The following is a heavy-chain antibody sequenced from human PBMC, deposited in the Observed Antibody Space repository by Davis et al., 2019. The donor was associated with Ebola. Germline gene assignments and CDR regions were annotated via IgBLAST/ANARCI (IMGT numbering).Heavy chain of an antibody. J-gene: IGHJ4*02. D-gene: IGHD1-26*01. CDR1: GFTFSSYA. V-gene: IGHV3-23*01. CDR3: AKPPNNIVGAIYYFDY. CDR2: ISGSGGTT. Sequence: PGGSLRLSCAASGFTFSSYAMSWVRQAPGKGLEWVPIISGSGGTTYSPDSVKGRFTISRDNSQNTLYMQMNILRAEDTAVYYCAKPPNNIVGAIYYFDYLGQGTLGTVSS.